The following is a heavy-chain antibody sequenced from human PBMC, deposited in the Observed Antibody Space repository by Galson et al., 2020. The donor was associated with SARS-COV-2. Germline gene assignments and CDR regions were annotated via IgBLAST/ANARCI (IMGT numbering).Heavy chain of an antibody. D-gene: IGHD4-17*01. V-gene: IGHV4-39*01. CDR3: ARRGGTVTTQHFDR. Sequence: SETLSLTCTVSGGSISTNSYFWGWIRQPPGKGLEWIGTIYYRGTTYYNPSLRSRVTISVDTSTNQFSLKLDSVTAADTAVYYCARRGGTVTTQHFDRWGRGTLVTVSS. J-gene: IGHJ2*01. CDR1: GGSISTNSYF. CDR2: IYYRGTT.